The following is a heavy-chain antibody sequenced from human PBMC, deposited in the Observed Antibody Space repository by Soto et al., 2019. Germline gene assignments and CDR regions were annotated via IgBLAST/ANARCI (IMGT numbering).Heavy chain of an antibody. CDR3: AVLGSCSGGSCYIEYFQH. Sequence: ASVKVSCKASGYTFTSYYMHWVRQAPGQGLEWMGIINPSGGSTSYAQKFQGRVTMTRDTSTSTVYMELSSLRSEDTAVYYCAVLGSCSGGSCYIEYFQHWGQGTLVTVSS. CDR1: GYTFTSYY. J-gene: IGHJ1*01. V-gene: IGHV1-46*01. D-gene: IGHD2-15*01. CDR2: INPSGGST.